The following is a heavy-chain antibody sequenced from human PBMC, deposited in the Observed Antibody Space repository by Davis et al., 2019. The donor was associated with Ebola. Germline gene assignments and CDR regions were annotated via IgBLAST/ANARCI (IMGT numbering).Heavy chain of an antibody. Sequence: SLKISCTAFGYIFDTYWICWLRPTPGKGLEWMWSIYPGDSDTRYSPPFQGHVTISADESSNTAYLQGSSLTASDTGMYYCARQGHYYYGMDVWGQGTTVTVSS. CDR1: GYIFDTYW. V-gene: IGHV5-51*01. CDR2: IYPGDSDT. CDR3: ARQGHYYYGMDV. J-gene: IGHJ6*02.